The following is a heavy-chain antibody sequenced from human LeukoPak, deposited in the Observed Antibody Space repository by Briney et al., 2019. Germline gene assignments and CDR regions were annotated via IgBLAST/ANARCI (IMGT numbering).Heavy chain of an antibody. CDR2: ISYDGSNK. CDR1: GFSFNSYA. J-gene: IGHJ4*02. V-gene: IGHV3-30-3*01. Sequence: GGSLRLSCAASGFSFNSYAMHWARQAPGKGLEWVAVISYDGSNKDYADSVKGRFTISRDKSKNTLYLQMNSLRPEDTAVYYCARALDSSGWNGRDYWGQGTRVTVSS. CDR3: ARALDSSGWNGRDY. D-gene: IGHD6-19*01.